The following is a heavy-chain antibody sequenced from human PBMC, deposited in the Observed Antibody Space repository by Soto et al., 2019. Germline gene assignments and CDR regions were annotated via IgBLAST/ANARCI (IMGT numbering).Heavy chain of an antibody. Sequence: SETLSLTCTVSGGSMSNYYWSWIRQPPGKGLEWIGYIYYSGSTYYNPSLKSRVTISVDTSKNQFSLKLSSVTAADTAVYYCAREPVDTAMSQLDPWGQGTLVTVSS. CDR2: IYYSGST. CDR1: GGSMSNYY. CDR3: AREPVDTAMSQLDP. J-gene: IGHJ5*02. V-gene: IGHV4-59*12. D-gene: IGHD5-18*01.